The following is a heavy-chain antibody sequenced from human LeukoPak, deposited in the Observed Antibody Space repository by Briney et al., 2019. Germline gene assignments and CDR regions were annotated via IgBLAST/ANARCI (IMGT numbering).Heavy chain of an antibody. CDR1: GGSISSGGYS. D-gene: IGHD1-26*01. CDR3: ARDVVGANNAFDI. Sequence: SETLSLTCAVSGGSISSGGYSWSWIRQPPGKGLEWIGYIYHSGSTYYNLSLKSRVTISVDRSKNQFSLKLSSVTAADTAVYYCARDVVGANNAFDIWGQGTMVTVSS. V-gene: IGHV4-30-2*01. J-gene: IGHJ3*02. CDR2: IYHSGST.